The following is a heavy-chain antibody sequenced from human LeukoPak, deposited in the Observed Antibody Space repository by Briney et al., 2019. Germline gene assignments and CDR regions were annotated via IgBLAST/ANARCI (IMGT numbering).Heavy chain of an antibody. CDR3: ARQDSSGYFYFDL. V-gene: IGHV4-59*08. D-gene: IGHD3-22*01. J-gene: IGHJ4*02. CDR2: TYYSGST. Sequence: SEALSLTCTVSGDSISRYFWNWIRQPPGKGLEWIGYTYYSGSTNYNPSLESRVTISVDTSKNQFSLKLSSVTAADTAVYYCARQDSSGYFYFDLWGQGTLVTVSS. CDR1: GDSISRYF.